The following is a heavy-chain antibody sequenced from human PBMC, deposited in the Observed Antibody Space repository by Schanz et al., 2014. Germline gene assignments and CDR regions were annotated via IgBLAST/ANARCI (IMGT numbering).Heavy chain of an antibody. CDR2: IIPILGIA. J-gene: IGHJ5*02. CDR3: AREVGLYDRGWFDP. V-gene: IGHV1-69*04. CDR1: GGTFSSFG. D-gene: IGHD3-22*01. Sequence: QVQLVQSEAEVKKPGSSMKVSCKASGGTFSSFGINWVRQAPGQGLEWMGRIIPILGIANYAQKFQGRVTITADKSTFTAYMDVSSLRSEDTAVYYCAREVGLYDRGWFDPWGQGTLVTVSS.